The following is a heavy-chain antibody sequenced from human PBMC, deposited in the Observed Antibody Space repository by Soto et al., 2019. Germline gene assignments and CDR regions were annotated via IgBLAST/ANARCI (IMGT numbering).Heavy chain of an antibody. V-gene: IGHV1-3*01. CDR1: GYTFTSYA. CDR2: INAGNGNT. Sequence: QVQLVQSGAEVKKPGASVKVSCKASGYTFTSYAMHWVRQAPGQRLEWMGWINAGNGNTKYSQKFQGRVTITRDTSARTAYMELSSLRSEDTAVYYCARGFLGYCSGGSCDYYYYYYYMDVWGKGTTVTVSS. CDR3: ARGFLGYCSGGSCDYYYYYYYMDV. D-gene: IGHD2-15*01. J-gene: IGHJ6*03.